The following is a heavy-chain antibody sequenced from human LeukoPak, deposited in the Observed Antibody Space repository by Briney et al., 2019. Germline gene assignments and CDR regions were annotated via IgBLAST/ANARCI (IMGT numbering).Heavy chain of an antibody. V-gene: IGHV1-18*04. Sequence: GASVKVSCKASGYTFTSYGISWVRQAPGQGLEWMGGISAYNGNTNYAQKLQGRVTMTTDTSTSTAYMELGSLRSDDTAVYYCARVPRYCSSTSCPSGDYYGMDVWGKGTTVTVSS. CDR2: ISAYNGNT. D-gene: IGHD2-2*01. J-gene: IGHJ6*04. CDR3: ARVPRYCSSTSCPSGDYYGMDV. CDR1: GYTFTSYG.